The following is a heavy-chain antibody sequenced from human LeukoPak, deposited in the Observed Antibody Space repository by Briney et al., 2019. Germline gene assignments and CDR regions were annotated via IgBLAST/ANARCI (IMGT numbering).Heavy chain of an antibody. D-gene: IGHD2/OR15-2a*01. CDR1: GFTFSSYS. Sequence: GGSLRLSCAASGFTFSSYSMNRVRQAPGKGLEWVSSISSSSSYIYYADSVKGRFTISRDNAKNSLYLQMNSLRAEDTAVYYCGSSTTHRALGYWGQGTLVTVSS. CDR2: ISSSSSYI. J-gene: IGHJ4*02. V-gene: IGHV3-21*01. CDR3: GSSTTHRALGY.